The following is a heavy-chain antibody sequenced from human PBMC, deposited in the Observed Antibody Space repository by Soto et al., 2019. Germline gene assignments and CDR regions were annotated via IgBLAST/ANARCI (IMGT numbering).Heavy chain of an antibody. CDR2: IYYSGST. CDR3: ARMYYYDSSDAFDI. CDR1: GDSISSGGYY. Sequence: SETLSLTCAVSGDSISSGGYYWSWIRQHPGKGLEWIGYIYYSGSTYYNPSLKSRVTISVDTSKNQFSLKLSSVTAADTAVYYCARMYYYDSSDAFDIWGQGTMVTVSS. V-gene: IGHV4-31*11. J-gene: IGHJ3*02. D-gene: IGHD3-22*01.